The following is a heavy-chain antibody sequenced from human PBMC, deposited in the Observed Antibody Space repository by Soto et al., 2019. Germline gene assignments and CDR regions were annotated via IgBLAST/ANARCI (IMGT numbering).Heavy chain of an antibody. J-gene: IGHJ4*02. Sequence: SETLSLTCTVSGGSIRSYYWSWIRQPPGKGLEWIGFIYYSGSTKYNPSLESRVTISVDTSKNQFSLKVSSVTAADTAVYYCARRSYGGFDYWGQGTLVPSPQ. CDR1: GGSIRSYY. D-gene: IGHD4-17*01. V-gene: IGHV4-59*01. CDR3: ARRSYGGFDY. CDR2: IYYSGST.